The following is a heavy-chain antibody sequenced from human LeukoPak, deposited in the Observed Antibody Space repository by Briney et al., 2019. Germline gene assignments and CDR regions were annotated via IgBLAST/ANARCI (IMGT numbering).Heavy chain of an antibody. V-gene: IGHV3-64D*09. D-gene: IGHD3-10*01. CDR3: VKNDYGSGGYLELDH. CDR2: LSHNGGNT. CDR1: GFTFGSHA. Sequence: GGSLRLSCSASGFTFGSHALHWVRQAPGKGLEYVSGLSHNGGNTYYADSVKGRLTISRDNSRNTLYLQTSSLRDADTAVYYCVKNDYGSGGYLELDHWGQGTPVTVSS. J-gene: IGHJ4*02.